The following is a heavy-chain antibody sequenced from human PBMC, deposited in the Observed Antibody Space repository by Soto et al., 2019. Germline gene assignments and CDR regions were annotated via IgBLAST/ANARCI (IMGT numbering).Heavy chain of an antibody. CDR3: ARVYCSGGGCYGIDY. J-gene: IGHJ4*02. Sequence: ASVKVSCKASGYKFTSYAMHWARQAPGQRLEWMGWINPSGGSTSYAQKFQGRVTMTRDTSTSTVYMELSSLRSEDTAVYYCARVYCSGGGCYGIDYWGQGTLVTVSS. CDR1: GYKFTSYA. V-gene: IGHV1-46*01. D-gene: IGHD2-15*01. CDR2: INPSGGST.